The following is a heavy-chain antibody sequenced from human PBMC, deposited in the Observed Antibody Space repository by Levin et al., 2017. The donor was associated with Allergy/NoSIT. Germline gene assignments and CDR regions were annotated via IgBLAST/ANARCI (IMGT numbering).Heavy chain of an antibody. CDR3: VRDMHYYDASGFDI. Sequence: QAGGSLRLSCAASGFTFSSHGMHWVRQAPGKGLEWVSYISLHGNTSHYADSVKGRFIIYRDNSQKTLHLQMDSLRAEDTAMYYCVRDMHYYDASGFDIWGQGTLVTVSS. D-gene: IGHD3-16*01. CDR1: GFTFSSHG. CDR2: ISLHGNTS. V-gene: IGHV3-30*03. J-gene: IGHJ4*02.